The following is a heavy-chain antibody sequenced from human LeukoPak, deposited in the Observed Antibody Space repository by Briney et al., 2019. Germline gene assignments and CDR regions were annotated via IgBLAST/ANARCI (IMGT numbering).Heavy chain of an antibody. D-gene: IGHD3-16*02. J-gene: IGHJ3*01. CDR3: VRDIELST. CDR2: ISFNGRNT. Sequence: GGSLRLSCAASGFNFGDSAMSWVRQTPREGLEWVSLISFNGRNTYYGDSVKGRFTISRDNSKDTVYLQMNSLRAEDTAIFYCVRDIELSTWGPGTMVTVSS. CDR1: GFNFGDSA. V-gene: IGHV3-23*01.